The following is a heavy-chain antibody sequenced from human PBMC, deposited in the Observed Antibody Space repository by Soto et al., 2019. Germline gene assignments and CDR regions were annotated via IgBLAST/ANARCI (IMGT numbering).Heavy chain of an antibody. CDR1: GGTFSSYT. D-gene: IGHD3-9*01. Sequence: SVEVSCKASGGTFSSYTISWVRQAPGQGLEWMGRIIPILGIAKYSQKFQGRVTITRDTSASTAYMELSSLRSEDTAVYYCARDGGPVLRYFDWLSTVNAFDIWGQGTMVTVSS. J-gene: IGHJ3*02. CDR2: IIPILGIA. CDR3: ARDGGPVLRYFDWLSTVNAFDI. V-gene: IGHV1-69*04.